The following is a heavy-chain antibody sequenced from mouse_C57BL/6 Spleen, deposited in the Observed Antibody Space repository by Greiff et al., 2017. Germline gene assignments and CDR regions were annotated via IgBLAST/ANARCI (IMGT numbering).Heavy chain of an antibody. D-gene: IGHD2-4*01. V-gene: IGHV5-9*01. CDR1: GFTFSSYT. Sequence: EVKLMESGGGLVKPGGSLKLSCAASGFTFSSYTMSWVRQTPEKRLEWVATISGGGGNTYYPDSVKGRVTISKDNAKNTLYLQMSSLRSEDTALYYCARIYYDSLYAMDYWGQGTSVTVSS. CDR3: ARIYYDSLYAMDY. J-gene: IGHJ4*01. CDR2: ISGGGGNT.